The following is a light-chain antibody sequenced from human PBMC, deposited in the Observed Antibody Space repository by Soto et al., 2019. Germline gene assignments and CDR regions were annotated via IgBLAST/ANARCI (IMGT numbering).Light chain of an antibody. CDR1: SSDVGGYNY. V-gene: IGLV2-14*01. J-gene: IGLJ1*01. CDR3: SSYTSSSTRV. Sequence: QSVLTHPASVSGAPVQSIAISCTGTSSDVGGYNYVSWYQQHPGKAPKLMIYDVSNRPSGVSDRFSGSKSGNTASLTISGLQAEDEADYYCSSYTSSSTRVFGTGTTVTVL. CDR2: DVS.